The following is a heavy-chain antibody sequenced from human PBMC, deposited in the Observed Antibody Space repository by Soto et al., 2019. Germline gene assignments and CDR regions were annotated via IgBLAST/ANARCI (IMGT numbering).Heavy chain of an antibody. Sequence: ASVKVSCQASGYTFTSYGISWVRQAPGQGLEWMGWISAYNGNTNYAQKLQGRVTMTTDTSTSTAYMELRSLRSDDTAVYYCARDSPRIAAAGTFDYWGQGTLVTVSS. CDR1: GYTFTSYG. D-gene: IGHD6-13*01. CDR3: ARDSPRIAAAGTFDY. J-gene: IGHJ4*02. V-gene: IGHV1-18*01. CDR2: ISAYNGNT.